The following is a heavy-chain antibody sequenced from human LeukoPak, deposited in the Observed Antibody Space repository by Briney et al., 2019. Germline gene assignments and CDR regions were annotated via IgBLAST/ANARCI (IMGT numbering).Heavy chain of an antibody. CDR2: IYYSGST. D-gene: IGHD3-10*01. Sequence: SETLSLTCTVSGGSISSYYWSWIRQPPGKGLEWIGYIYYSGSTNYNPSLKSRVTISVDTSKNQFSLKLSSVTAADTAVYYCARVGGSGLWFGEWGGFDYWGQGTLVTVSS. CDR1: GGSISSYY. J-gene: IGHJ4*02. CDR3: ARVGGSGLWFGEWGGFDY. V-gene: IGHV4-59*01.